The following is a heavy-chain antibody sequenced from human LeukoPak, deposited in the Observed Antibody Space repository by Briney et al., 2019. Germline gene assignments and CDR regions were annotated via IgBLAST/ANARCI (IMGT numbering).Heavy chain of an antibody. V-gene: IGHV3-30*18. CDR1: GVTFSNYA. D-gene: IGHD3-10*01. CDR2: ISYDGSTK. J-gene: IGHJ4*02. CDR3: AKDLHYYGPGSSPQY. Sequence: PGGSLRLSCEASGVTFSNYAMHWVRRAPGKGLEWVALISYDGSTKHYADSVKGRFTISRDNSKNTLSLQINSLRSEDTAVYYCAKDLHYYGPGSSPQYWGQGTLVTVSS.